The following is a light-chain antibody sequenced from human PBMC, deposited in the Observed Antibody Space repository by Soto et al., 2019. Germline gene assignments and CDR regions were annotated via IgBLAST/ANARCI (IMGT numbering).Light chain of an antibody. CDR3: QQYGNSPRT. Sequence: EIVLTQSPGTLSLSPGDRATLSCRATQNVRDNYLAWYQQKPGQPPRLLVYGASARATDIPDRFSGSGSGTDFTLTIRRLEPEDFAVYYCQQYGNSPRTFGQGTKLEIK. J-gene: IGKJ2*01. CDR1: QNVRDNY. V-gene: IGKV3-20*01. CDR2: GAS.